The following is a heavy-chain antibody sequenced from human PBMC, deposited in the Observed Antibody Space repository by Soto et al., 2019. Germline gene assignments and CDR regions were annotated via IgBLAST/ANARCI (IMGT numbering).Heavy chain of an antibody. Sequence: NPGGSLRLSCAASGFTFSNAWMSWVRQAPGKGLEWVGRIKSKTDGGTTDDAAPVKGRFIISRDDSKNTLYLQINSLKTEDTAVYYCATDGVTIYPYYYMDVWGKGTTVTVSS. CDR3: ATDGVTIYPYYYMDV. CDR1: GFTFSNAW. V-gene: IGHV3-15*01. J-gene: IGHJ6*03. CDR2: IKSKTDGGTT. D-gene: IGHD3-9*01.